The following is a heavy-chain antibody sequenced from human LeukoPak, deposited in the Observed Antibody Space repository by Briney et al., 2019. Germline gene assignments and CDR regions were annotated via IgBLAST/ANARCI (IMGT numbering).Heavy chain of an antibody. CDR3: ARGYCTNGVCHGRDY. J-gene: IGHJ4*02. Sequence: GASVKVSCKASGYTFTSYYMHWVRQAPGQGLEWMGIINPSGGSTSYAQKFQGRVTMTRDTSTSTVYMELSSLRSEDTAVYYCARGYCTNGVCHGRDYWGQGTLVTVSS. CDR2: INPSGGST. V-gene: IGHV1-46*01. CDR1: GYTFTSYY. D-gene: IGHD2-8*01.